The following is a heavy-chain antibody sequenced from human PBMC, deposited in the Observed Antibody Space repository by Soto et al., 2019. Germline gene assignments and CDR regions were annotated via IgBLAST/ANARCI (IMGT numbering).Heavy chain of an antibody. D-gene: IGHD2-2*02. CDR1: GASFGGYY. CDR3: ARGRYCISNSCYTEYYYYYGMDV. V-gene: IGHV4-34*01. CDR2: INHSGST. Sequence: PXETPTPSCAFYGASFGGYYSSWIRHPPGKGRQWIGEINHSGSTNYNPSLKSRVTISVDTSKNQFSLKLSSVTAADAAVYYCARGRYCISNSCYTEYYYYYGMDVWGQGTTVTVSS. J-gene: IGHJ6*02.